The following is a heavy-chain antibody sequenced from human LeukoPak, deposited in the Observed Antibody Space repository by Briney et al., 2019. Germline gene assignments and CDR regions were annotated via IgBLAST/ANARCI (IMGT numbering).Heavy chain of an antibody. CDR3: ASPSSSFGDAFDI. D-gene: IGHD3-10*01. V-gene: IGHV3-30*03. CDR1: GFTFSSYE. CDR2: ISYDGSNK. J-gene: IGHJ3*02. Sequence: GGSLRLSCAASGFTFSSYEMNWVRQAPGKGLEWVAVISYDGSNKYYADSVKGRFTISRDNSKNTLYLQMNSLRAEDTAVYYCASPSSSFGDAFDIWGQGTMVTVSS.